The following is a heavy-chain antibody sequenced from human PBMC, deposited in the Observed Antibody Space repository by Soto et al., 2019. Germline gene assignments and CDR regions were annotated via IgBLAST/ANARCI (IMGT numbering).Heavy chain of an antibody. Sequence: GGSLRLSCAASGFTFSTFGMHWVRQAPGKGLEWVAVISHDGNNKFHADSVKGRFTISRDNSKNTLYLQLNSLRTEDMAVYYCARDRLATAYYFDDWGQGTLVTVSS. D-gene: IGHD6-19*01. CDR2: ISHDGNNK. CDR1: GFTFSTFG. J-gene: IGHJ4*02. CDR3: ARDRLATAYYFDD. V-gene: IGHV3-30*03.